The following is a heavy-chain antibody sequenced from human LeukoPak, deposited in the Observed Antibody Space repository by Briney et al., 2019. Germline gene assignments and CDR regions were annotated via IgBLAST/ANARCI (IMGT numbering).Heavy chain of an antibody. V-gene: IGHV3-7*01. CDR3: ARDYKHPSEWRRHAFDI. D-gene: IGHD3-10*01. CDR2: IKEDGSET. Sequence: GGSLRLSCEASGFTFNHYWMSWVRQAPGKGLEWVANIKEDGSETYYVDSVEGRFTISRDNANNALYLQMNDLRAEDTAVYYCARDYKHPSEWRRHAFDIWGQGTMVTVSS. CDR1: GFTFNHYW. J-gene: IGHJ3*02.